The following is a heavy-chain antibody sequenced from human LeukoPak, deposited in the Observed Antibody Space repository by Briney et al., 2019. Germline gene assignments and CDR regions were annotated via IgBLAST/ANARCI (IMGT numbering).Heavy chain of an antibody. Sequence: GGSLRLSCAASGFTFSSYGMHWVRQAPGKGLEWVAFIRYDGSNKYYADSVKGRFTISRDNAKNSLYLQMNSLRAEDTAVYYCARIVDTAMDFDYWGQGTLVTVSS. D-gene: IGHD5-18*01. CDR2: IRYDGSNK. CDR3: ARIVDTAMDFDY. J-gene: IGHJ4*02. V-gene: IGHV3-30*02. CDR1: GFTFSSYG.